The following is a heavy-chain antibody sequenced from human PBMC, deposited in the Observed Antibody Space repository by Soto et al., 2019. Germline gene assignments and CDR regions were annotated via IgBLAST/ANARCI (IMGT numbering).Heavy chain of an antibody. Sequence: QVQLVESGGGVVQPGRSLRLSCAASGFTFSSYGMPWVRQAPGKGLEWVAFIWYDGSNKYYADSVKGRFTISRDNSKNTLFLQMNSLRAEDTAVYYCARDRASGEIKYFQHWGQGTLVTVSS. D-gene: IGHD3-10*01. J-gene: IGHJ1*01. CDR3: ARDRASGEIKYFQH. V-gene: IGHV3-33*01. CDR1: GFTFSSYG. CDR2: IWYDGSNK.